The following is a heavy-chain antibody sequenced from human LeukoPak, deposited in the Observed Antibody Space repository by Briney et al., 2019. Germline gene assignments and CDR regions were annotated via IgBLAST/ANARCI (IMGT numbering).Heavy chain of an antibody. Sequence: GESLKMSCTGSGYSFTSYWIGWVRQMPGKGLEWMGIIYPCDSDTRYSRSFQGQVTISADKSISTAYLQWSSLKASDTAMYYCARLTVRGYYDSSGYPSDAFDIWGQGTMVTVSS. CDR3: ARLTVRGYYDSSGYPSDAFDI. D-gene: IGHD3-22*01. J-gene: IGHJ3*02. CDR2: IYPCDSDT. CDR1: GYSFTSYW. V-gene: IGHV5-51*01.